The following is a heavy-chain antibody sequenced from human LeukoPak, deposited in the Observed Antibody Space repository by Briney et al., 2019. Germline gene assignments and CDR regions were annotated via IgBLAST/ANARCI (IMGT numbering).Heavy chain of an antibody. CDR2: ISSSSSYI. J-gene: IGHJ4*02. Sequence: GGSLRLSCAASGFTFSSYSMNWVRQAPGKGLEWVSSISSSSSYIYYADSVKGRFTISRDNAKNSLYLQMNSLRAEDTAVYYCARDSILRSYGVFNYFDYWGQGTLVTVSS. CDR3: ARDSILRSYGVFNYFDY. D-gene: IGHD5-18*01. V-gene: IGHV3-21*01. CDR1: GFTFSSYS.